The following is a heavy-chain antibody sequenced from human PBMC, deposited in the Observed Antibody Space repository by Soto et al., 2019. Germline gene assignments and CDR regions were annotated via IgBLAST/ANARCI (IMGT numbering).Heavy chain of an antibody. D-gene: IGHD5-18*01. CDR1: GFTFSSYA. J-gene: IGHJ4*01. CDR3: VKDLHHRLHHPHN. Sequence: GGSLRLSCAASGFTFSSYAKSLGRQAPGKGLEWVSAISGSGGSTYYADSVKGRFTISRDNSKNTLYLQMNSLRAEDTAVYYCVKDLHHRLHHPHNWGHGTLVTVSS. CDR2: ISGSGGST. V-gene: IGHV3-23*01.